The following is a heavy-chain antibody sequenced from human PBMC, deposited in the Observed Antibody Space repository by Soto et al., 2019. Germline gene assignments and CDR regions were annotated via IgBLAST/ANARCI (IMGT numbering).Heavy chain of an antibody. Sequence: SSKDAGGTFNSEAICRVRPANDQGLEWMGGIIPIFGTANYAQKFQGRVTITADESTSTAYMELSSLRSEDTAVDDCAREKGIVATINVRDGWGQGTSVSVS. V-gene: IGHV1-69*01. J-gene: IGHJ6*01. CDR1: GGTFNSEA. D-gene: IGHD5-12*01. CDR3: AREKGIVATINVRDG. CDR2: IIPIFGTA.